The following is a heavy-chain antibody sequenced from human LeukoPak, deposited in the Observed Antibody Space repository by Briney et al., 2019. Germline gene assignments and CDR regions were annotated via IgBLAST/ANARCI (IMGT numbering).Heavy chain of an antibody. CDR1: GGSISSYY. CDR2: IYYSGST. V-gene: IGHV4-59*12. CDR3: ARRPRKTMVRGGNWFDP. J-gene: IGHJ5*02. D-gene: IGHD3-10*01. Sequence: SETLSLTCTVSGGSISSYYWSWIRQPPGKGLEWIGYIYYSGSTNYNPSLKSRVTISVDTSKNQFSLKLSSVTAADTAVYYCARRPRKTMVRGGNWFDPWGQGTLVTVSS.